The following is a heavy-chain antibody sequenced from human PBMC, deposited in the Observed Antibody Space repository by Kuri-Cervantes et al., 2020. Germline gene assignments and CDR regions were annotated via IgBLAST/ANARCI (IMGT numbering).Heavy chain of an antibody. V-gene: IGHV3-23*01. J-gene: IGHJ3*02. CDR2: ISGSGGST. D-gene: IGHD3-22*01. CDR3: ANEGVVATGAFDI. CDR1: GFTVSSNY. Sequence: GGSLRLSCAASGFTVSSNYMSWVRQAPGKGLEWVSAISGSGGSTYYADSVKGRFTISRDNAKNTLYLQMNSLRAEDTAVYYCANEGVVATGAFDIWGQGTMVTVSS.